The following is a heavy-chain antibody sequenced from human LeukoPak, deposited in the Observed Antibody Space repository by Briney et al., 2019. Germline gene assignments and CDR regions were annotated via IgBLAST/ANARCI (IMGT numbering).Heavy chain of an antibody. CDR2: IYHSGST. D-gene: IGHD4-23*01. V-gene: IGHV4-4*02. Sequence: SGTLSLTCAVSGGSISSINWWSWVRQPPGKGLEWIGEIYHSGSTNYNPSLKSRVTMSVDKSKNQFSLNLSSVTAADTAVYYCLYGGNSGDWVYWGQGTLVTVSS. J-gene: IGHJ4*02. CDR3: LYGGNSGDWVY. CDR1: GGSISSINW.